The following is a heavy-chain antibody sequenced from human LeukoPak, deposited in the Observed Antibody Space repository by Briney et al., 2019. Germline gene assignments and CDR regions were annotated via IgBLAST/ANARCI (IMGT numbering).Heavy chain of an antibody. CDR1: GYSISSGYY. CDR2: IYHSGST. Sequence: SETLSLTCTVSGYSISSGYYWGWIRQPPGKGLEWIGSIYHSGSTYYNPSLKGRVTISVDTSKNQFSLKLSSVTAADTAVYYCARVGPTESYYYYYMDVWGKGTTVTVSS. D-gene: IGHD4-11*01. J-gene: IGHJ6*03. V-gene: IGHV4-38-2*02. CDR3: ARVGPTESYYYYYMDV.